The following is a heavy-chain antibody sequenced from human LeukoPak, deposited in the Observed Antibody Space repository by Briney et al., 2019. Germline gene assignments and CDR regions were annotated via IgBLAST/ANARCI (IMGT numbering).Heavy chain of an antibody. Sequence: KAGGSLRLSCAASGFTFSDYYMSWIRQAPGKGLEWVSYISSSGSTIYYADSVKGRFTISRDNAKNSLYLQMNSLRAEDTAVYYCARDEKIFGVVLADYWGQGTLVTVSS. D-gene: IGHD3-3*01. CDR2: ISSSGSTI. CDR1: GFTFSDYY. J-gene: IGHJ4*02. CDR3: ARDEKIFGVVLADY. V-gene: IGHV3-11*04.